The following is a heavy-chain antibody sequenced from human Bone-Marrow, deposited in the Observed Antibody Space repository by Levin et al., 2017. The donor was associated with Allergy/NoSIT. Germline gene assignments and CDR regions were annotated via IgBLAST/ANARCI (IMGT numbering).Heavy chain of an antibody. D-gene: IGHD6-25*01. CDR1: GFTFSSYG. CDR2: ILYDGSIE. Sequence: LSLTCAASGFTFSSYGLHWVRQAPGKGLEWVAFILYDGSIEYYADSVKGRFTISRDNSKKTLYLQMNSLRAEDTAVYYCARDYSSGWDAEYFQHWGQGTLVTVSS. V-gene: IGHV3-33*05. J-gene: IGHJ1*01. CDR3: ARDYSSGWDAEYFQH.